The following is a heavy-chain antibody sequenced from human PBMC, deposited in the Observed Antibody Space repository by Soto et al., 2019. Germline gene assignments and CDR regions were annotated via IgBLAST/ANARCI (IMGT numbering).Heavy chain of an antibody. CDR1: GFTFSSYA. D-gene: IGHD5-12*01. Sequence: EVQLLESGGGLVQPGGSLRLSCAASGFTFSSYAMSWVRQAPGKGLEWVSAISGSGGSTYYADSVKGRFTISRDNSKNTLYLKMNSLRAVYTAVYYCAKGLLDNIVAKSSVTYVDAFDIWGQGTMVTVSS. CDR3: AKGLLDNIVAKSSVTYVDAFDI. J-gene: IGHJ3*02. CDR2: ISGSGGST. V-gene: IGHV3-23*01.